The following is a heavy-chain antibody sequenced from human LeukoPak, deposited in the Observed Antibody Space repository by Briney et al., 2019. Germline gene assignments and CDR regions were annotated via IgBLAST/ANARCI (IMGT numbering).Heavy chain of an antibody. V-gene: IGHV4-34*01. D-gene: IGHD2-2*01. J-gene: IGHJ4*02. CDR1: GGSFSDYY. Sequence: PSETLSLTCAVHGGSFSDYYWSWIRQSPGKGLEWIGEINRSGSTDYNPSLKSRVTISVDTSKNQFSLKLSSVTAADTAVYYCARDQGGCSSTSCYDFDYWGQGTLVTVSS. CDR3: ARDQGGCSSTSCYDFDY. CDR2: INRSGST.